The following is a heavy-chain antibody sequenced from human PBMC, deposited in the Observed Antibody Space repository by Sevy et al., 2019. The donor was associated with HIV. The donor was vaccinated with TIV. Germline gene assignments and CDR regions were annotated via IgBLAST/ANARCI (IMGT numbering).Heavy chain of an antibody. CDR3: ARDPRMYGDYLLAYFDY. Sequence: GGSLRLSCAASGFTFSTYDMHWVRQAPGKGLEWVAVIGYDGSNIYYEDSVKGGFIISRDSSKNTLFLQMDSLRAEDTAFYYCARDPRMYGDYLLAYFDYWGQGTLVTVSS. CDR2: IGYDGSNI. J-gene: IGHJ4*02. V-gene: IGHV3-33*01. CDR1: GFTFSTYD. D-gene: IGHD2-8*01.